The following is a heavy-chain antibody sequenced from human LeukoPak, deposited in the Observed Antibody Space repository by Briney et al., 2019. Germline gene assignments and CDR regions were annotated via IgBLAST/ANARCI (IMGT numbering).Heavy chain of an antibody. CDR1: GFTVSSNY. D-gene: IGHD5-18*01. CDR2: IYSGGST. Sequence: GGSLRLSCAASGFTVSSNYMSWVRQAPGKGLEWVSVIYSGGSTYYADSVKGRFTISRDNSKNTLYLQMNSLRAEDTAVYYCAREDTGDAFDIWGQGTMVTVSS. J-gene: IGHJ3*02. CDR3: AREDTGDAFDI. V-gene: IGHV3-53*01.